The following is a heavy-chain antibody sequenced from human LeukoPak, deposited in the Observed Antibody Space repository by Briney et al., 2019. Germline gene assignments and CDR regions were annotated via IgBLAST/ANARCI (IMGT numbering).Heavy chain of an antibody. V-gene: IGHV1-69*01. CDR3: ARDHYDFWSGYSSSFDY. D-gene: IGHD3-3*01. CDR2: IIPIFGTA. Sequence: SVNVSCKASGGTFSSYAISWVRQAPGQGLEWMGGIIPIFGTANYAQKFQGRVTITADESTSTAYMELSSLRSEDTAVYYCARDHYDFWSGYSSSFDYWGQGTLVTVSS. J-gene: IGHJ4*02. CDR1: GGTFSSYA.